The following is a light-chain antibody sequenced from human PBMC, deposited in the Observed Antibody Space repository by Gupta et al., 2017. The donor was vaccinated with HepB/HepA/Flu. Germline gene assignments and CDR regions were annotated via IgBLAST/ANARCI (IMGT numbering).Light chain of an antibody. CDR1: SSNIGRNY. CDR2: HND. Sequence: QSVVTQSPSQSGTPGQRVTMSCSGSSSNIGRNYVCWYQQLPGTAPKLLICHNDQRPSGFPDRFSASKAGTSASLVISGLRSEDDADYYCAAWDERLSGWVFGGGTKLTVL. V-gene: IGLV1-47*01. J-gene: IGLJ3*02. CDR3: AAWDERLSGWV.